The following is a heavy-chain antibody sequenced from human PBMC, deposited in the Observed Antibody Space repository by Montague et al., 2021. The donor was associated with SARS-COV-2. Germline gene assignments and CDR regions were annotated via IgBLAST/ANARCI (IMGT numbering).Heavy chain of an antibody. D-gene: IGHD5-18*01. CDR1: GGSISNSIYY. CDR2: IYYTENT. Sequence: SETLSLTCTVSGGSISNSIYYWDWIRQPPGKGLEWIGSIYYTENTYYXPSLKSRVTISIDTSKNQFSLKLSSVTAADTAVYYCARPGSGYSYGSGALDYWGQGTLVTVSS. J-gene: IGHJ4*02. CDR3: ARPGSGYSYGSGALDY. V-gene: IGHV4-39*01.